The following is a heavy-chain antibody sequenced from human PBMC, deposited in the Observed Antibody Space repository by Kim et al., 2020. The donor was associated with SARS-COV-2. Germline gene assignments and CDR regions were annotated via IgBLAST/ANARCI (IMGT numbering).Heavy chain of an antibody. CDR1: GFTFSSYA. CDR2: ISGSGCST. Sequence: GGSLRLSCAASGFTFSSYAMSWVRQAPGKGLEWVSAISGSGCSTYYADSVKGRFTISRDNSKNTLYLQMNSLRAEDTAVYYCAKSWDRYDSSGYNGDYWGQGTLVTVSS. V-gene: IGHV3-23*01. D-gene: IGHD3-22*01. J-gene: IGHJ4*02. CDR3: AKSWDRYDSSGYNGDY.